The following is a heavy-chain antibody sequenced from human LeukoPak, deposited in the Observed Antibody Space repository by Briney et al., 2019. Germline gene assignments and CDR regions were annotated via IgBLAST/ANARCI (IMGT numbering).Heavy chain of an antibody. V-gene: IGHV1-2*02. J-gene: IGHJ4*02. D-gene: IGHD1-1*01. Sequence: GASVKVSCKASGYTFTGYYMHWVRQAPGQGLEWMGWINPNSGATLYAQKFQGRVTMTRDTSINTAYMELSSLRSDDTAVYYCTRAKRVIFDYWGQGTLATVSS. CDR3: TRAKRVIFDY. CDR2: INPNSGAT. CDR1: GYTFTGYY.